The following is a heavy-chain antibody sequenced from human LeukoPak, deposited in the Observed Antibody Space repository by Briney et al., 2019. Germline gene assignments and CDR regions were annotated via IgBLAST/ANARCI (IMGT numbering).Heavy chain of an antibody. J-gene: IGHJ4*02. CDR3: AREATGYYDSSGYLFDY. CDR1: GFTFSGYS. CDR2: ISTSSSTI. Sequence: GGSLRLSCAASGFTFSGYSINWVRQAPGKGLEWVSYISTSSSTIYYSDSVKGRFTISRDNARNSLYLQMNSLRAEDTAVYYCAREATGYYDSSGYLFDYWGQGTLFTVSS. D-gene: IGHD3-22*01. V-gene: IGHV3-48*04.